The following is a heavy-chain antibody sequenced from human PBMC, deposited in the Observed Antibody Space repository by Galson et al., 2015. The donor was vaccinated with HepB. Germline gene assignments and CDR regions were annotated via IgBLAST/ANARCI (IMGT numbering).Heavy chain of an antibody. Sequence: CAISGDSVSSNSAAWNWIRQSPSRGLEWLGRTYYRSKWYNDYAVSVKSRITINPDTSKNQFSLQLNSVTPEDTAVYYCARVGSGSYYVRHNWFDPWGQGTLVTVSS. CDR3: ARVGSGSYYVRHNWFDP. V-gene: IGHV6-1*01. J-gene: IGHJ5*02. CDR1: GDSVSSNSAA. D-gene: IGHD1-26*01. CDR2: TYYRSKWYN.